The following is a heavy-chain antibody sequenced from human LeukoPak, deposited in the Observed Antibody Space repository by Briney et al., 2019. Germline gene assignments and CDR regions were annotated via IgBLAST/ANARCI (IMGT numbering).Heavy chain of an antibody. D-gene: IGHD1-1*01. CDR3: ARDKGLERRGTFDY. V-gene: IGHV4-34*01. CDR1: GGSFSGYY. Sequence: PSETLSLTCAVYGGSFSGYYWSWIRQPPGKGLEWIGEINHSGSTNYNPSLKSRVTISVDTSKNQFSLKLSSVTAADTAVYYCARDKGLERRGTFDYWGQGTLVTVSS. J-gene: IGHJ4*02. CDR2: INHSGST.